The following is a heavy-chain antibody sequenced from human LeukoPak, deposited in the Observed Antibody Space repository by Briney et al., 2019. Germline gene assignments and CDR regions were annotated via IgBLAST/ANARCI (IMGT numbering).Heavy chain of an antibody. CDR1: GFTFSSYA. Sequence: GRSLRLSCAASGFTFSSYAMPWVPQAPGKGLEWVAVISYDGSNKYYADSEKGRFTISRDNSKNTLYLQMNSLRAEDTAVYYCARAVVVVTARLDYWGQGTLVTVSS. V-gene: IGHV3-30-3*01. D-gene: IGHD2-21*02. CDR2: ISYDGSNK. J-gene: IGHJ4*02. CDR3: ARAVVVVTARLDY.